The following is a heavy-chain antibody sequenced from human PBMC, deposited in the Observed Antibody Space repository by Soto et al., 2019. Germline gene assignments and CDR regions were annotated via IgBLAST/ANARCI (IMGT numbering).Heavy chain of an antibody. CDR3: TTIYGSSGYDAFDI. D-gene: IGHD3-22*01. J-gene: IGHJ3*02. CDR2: IKSKTDGGTT. CDR1: GFTFSNAW. Sequence: GGSLRLSCAASGFTFSNAWMSWVRQAPGKGLEWVGRIKSKTDGGTTDYAAPVKGRFTISRDDSKNTLYLQMNSLKTEDTAVYYCTTIYGSSGYDAFDIWGQGTMVTVSS. V-gene: IGHV3-15*01.